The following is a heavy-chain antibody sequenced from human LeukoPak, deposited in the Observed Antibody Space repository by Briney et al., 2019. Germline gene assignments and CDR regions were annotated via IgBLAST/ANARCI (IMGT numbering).Heavy chain of an antibody. D-gene: IGHD3-22*01. V-gene: IGHV1-2*02. CDR1: GYTFTGYY. CDR2: INPESGGA. Sequence: PEASVRVSCKASGYTFTGYYIYWVRQAPGQGPEWMGWINPESGGANYAPKFQGRVSMTTDTSISTAYMDLSRLRSDDTALYSCARGGSFFTSFKDKSGYSYSALGDYFDNWGQGTLVTVSS. CDR3: ARGGSFFTSFKDKSGYSYSALGDYFDN. J-gene: IGHJ4*02.